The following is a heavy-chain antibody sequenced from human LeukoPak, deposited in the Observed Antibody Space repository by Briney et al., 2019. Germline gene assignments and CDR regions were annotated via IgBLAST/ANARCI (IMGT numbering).Heavy chain of an antibody. CDR3: SEGLAY. CDR2: ISYDGSNK. CDR1: GFTFSSYA. Sequence: PGGSLRLSCAASGFTFSSYAMHWVRQAPGKGLEWVAVISYDGSNKYYADSVKGRFTISRDNSKNTLYLQMNSLKTEDTALYYCSEGLAYWGQGTLVTVSS. J-gene: IGHJ4*02. V-gene: IGHV3-30*04.